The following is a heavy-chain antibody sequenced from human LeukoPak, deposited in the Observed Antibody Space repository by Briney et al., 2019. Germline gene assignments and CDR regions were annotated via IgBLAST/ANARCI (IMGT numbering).Heavy chain of an antibody. J-gene: IGHJ4*02. Sequence: WETLSLTCTVSAGSISSSSHHWGWIRQSPGKGLEWIGSIYYGRTTYYNPSLNSRVTISVVTSKNQFSLQLNSVTAADTAVYYCVRHDGRGGATMGALDSWGQGSLVTVSS. CDR1: AGSISSSSHH. D-gene: IGHD5-12*01. CDR3: VRHDGRGGATMGALDS. V-gene: IGHV4-39*01. CDR2: IYYGRTT.